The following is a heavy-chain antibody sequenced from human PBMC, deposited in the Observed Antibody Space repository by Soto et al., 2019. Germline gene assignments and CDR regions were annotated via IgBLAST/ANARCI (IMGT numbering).Heavy chain of an antibody. D-gene: IGHD3-16*02. V-gene: IGHV4-34*01. CDR1: GGSFSGYY. J-gene: IGHJ4*02. CDR2: INHSGST. Sequence: QVQLQQWGAGLLKPSETLSLTRAVYGGSFSGYYWSWIRQPPGKGLEWIGEINHSGSTNYNPSLKSRVTISVDTSKNQFSLKLSSVTAADTAVYYCARTLAFGGVIAKREFDYWGQGTLVTVSS. CDR3: ARTLAFGGVIAKREFDY.